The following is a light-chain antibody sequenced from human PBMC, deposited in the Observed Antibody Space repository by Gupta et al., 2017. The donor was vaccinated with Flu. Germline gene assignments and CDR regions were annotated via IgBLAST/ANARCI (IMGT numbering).Light chain of an antibody. CDR1: SSDIGGYNY. CDR3: SSYTGSGTV. CDR2: EVS. Sequence: QSALTQPASVSGSPGQSITISCTGTSSDIGGYNYVSLYQQHPGKAPKLMIYEVSYRPSGISDRFSGSKSANTASLTISGLQAEDEADYYCSSYTGSGTVFGGGTKLTVL. J-gene: IGLJ3*02. V-gene: IGLV2-14*01.